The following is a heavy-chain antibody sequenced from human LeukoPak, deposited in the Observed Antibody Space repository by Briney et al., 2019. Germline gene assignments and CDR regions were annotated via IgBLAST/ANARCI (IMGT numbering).Heavy chain of an antibody. CDR1: GGSISSGGYY. Sequence: NPSETLSLTCTVSGGSISSGGYYWSWIRQHPGKGLEWIGYIYYSGSTNYNPSLKSRVTISVDTSKNQFSLKLSSVTAADTAVYYCARVRQVYGWFDPWGQGTLVTVSS. CDR2: IYYSGST. D-gene: IGHD5/OR15-5a*01. CDR3: ARVRQVYGWFDP. J-gene: IGHJ5*02. V-gene: IGHV4-61*08.